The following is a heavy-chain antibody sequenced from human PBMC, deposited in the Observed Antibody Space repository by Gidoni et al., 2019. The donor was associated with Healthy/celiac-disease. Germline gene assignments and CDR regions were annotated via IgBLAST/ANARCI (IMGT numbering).Heavy chain of an antibody. J-gene: IGHJ4*02. CDR1: GGSISSSSYY. CDR2: IYYSGST. CDR3: ARLSSAETYYDFWSGYFPTVHFDY. Sequence: QLQLQESGPGLVKPSETLSLTCTVSGGSISSSSYYWGWIRQPPGKGLEWIGSIYYSGSTYYNPSLKSRGTISVDTSKNQFSLKLSSVTAADTAVYYCARLSSAETYYDFWSGYFPTVHFDYWGQGTLVTVSS. D-gene: IGHD3-3*01. V-gene: IGHV4-39*01.